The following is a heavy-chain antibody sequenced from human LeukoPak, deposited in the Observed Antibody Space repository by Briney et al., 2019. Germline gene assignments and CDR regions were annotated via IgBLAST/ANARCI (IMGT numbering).Heavy chain of an antibody. Sequence: GGSLRLSCAASGFTVSSNYMSWVRQAPGKGPEWVSVIFTGGGTYYGDSVKGRFTISRDNSRNTLYLQMNSLRAEDTAVYYCARGWYSGSYYDYWGQGTLVTVSS. CDR2: IFTGGGT. D-gene: IGHD1-26*01. CDR3: ARGWYSGSYYDY. J-gene: IGHJ4*02. CDR1: GFTVSSNY. V-gene: IGHV3-53*01.